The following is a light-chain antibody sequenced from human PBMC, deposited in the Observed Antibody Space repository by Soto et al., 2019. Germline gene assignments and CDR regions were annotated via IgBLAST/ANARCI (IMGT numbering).Light chain of an antibody. J-gene: IGKJ5*01. CDR3: QQYSDWIT. Sequence: EIVMTQSPATLPVSPGERATLSCRASQSVSSNLAWYQQKPGQAPRLLIYGASTRATGIPARFSGSGSGTEFTLIISSLQSEDCAVYYCQQYSDWITFAQGTRLEIK. CDR2: GAS. V-gene: IGKV3-15*01. CDR1: QSVSSN.